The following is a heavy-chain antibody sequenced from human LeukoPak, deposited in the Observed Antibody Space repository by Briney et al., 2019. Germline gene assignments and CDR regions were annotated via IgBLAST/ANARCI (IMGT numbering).Heavy chain of an antibody. CDR3: AREPKTYYYDSSGYHALDY. CDR1: GFTFSSYS. Sequence: GGSLRLSCAASGFTFSSYSMNWVRQAPGKGLEWVSSISSSSSYIYYADSVKGRFTISRDNAKNSLYLQMNSLRAEDTAVYYCAREPKTYYYDSSGYHALDYWGQGTLVTVSS. D-gene: IGHD3-22*01. J-gene: IGHJ4*02. V-gene: IGHV3-21*01. CDR2: ISSSSSYI.